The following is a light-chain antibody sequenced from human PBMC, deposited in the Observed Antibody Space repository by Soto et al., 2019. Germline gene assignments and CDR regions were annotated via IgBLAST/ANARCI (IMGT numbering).Light chain of an antibody. CDR1: QSVSSN. CDR3: QQYNNWPM. CDR2: GAS. Sequence: EIVMTQSPGTLSVSPGERATLSCRASQSVSSNLAWYQQKPGQAPRLLIYGASTRATGIPARFSGSGSGTEFTLTISSLQSEDFAVYYCQQYNNWPMFGQGTKVDIK. V-gene: IGKV3-15*01. J-gene: IGKJ1*01.